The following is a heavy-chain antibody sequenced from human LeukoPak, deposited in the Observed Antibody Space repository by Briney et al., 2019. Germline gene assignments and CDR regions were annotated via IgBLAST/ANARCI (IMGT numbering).Heavy chain of an antibody. Sequence: PSETLSLTCTVSGGSIRSYYWSWIRQPPGKGLEWIGSIYYSGSTYYNPSLKSRVTISVDTSKNQFSLKLSSVTAADTAVYYCARLRNLILFDHWGQGILVTVSS. CDR3: ARLRNLILFDH. V-gene: IGHV4-39*01. CDR1: GGSIRSYY. CDR2: IYYSGST. J-gene: IGHJ4*02.